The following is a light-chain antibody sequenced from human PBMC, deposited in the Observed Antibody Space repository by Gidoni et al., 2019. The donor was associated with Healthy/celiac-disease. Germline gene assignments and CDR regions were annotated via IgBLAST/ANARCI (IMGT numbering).Light chain of an antibody. J-gene: IGKJ4*01. Sequence: EIVLTQSPATLSLSPGERATLSCRASQSISSYLAWYQQKPGLIYDASNRATGIPARFSGSGSGTDFTLTISSLEPEDFAVYYCQQRSNWPPLTFGGXTKVEIK. CDR2: DAS. CDR3: QQRSNWPPLT. V-gene: IGKV3-11*01. CDR1: QSISSY.